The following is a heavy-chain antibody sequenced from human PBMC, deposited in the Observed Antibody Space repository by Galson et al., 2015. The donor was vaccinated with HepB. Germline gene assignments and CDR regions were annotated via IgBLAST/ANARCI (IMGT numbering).Heavy chain of an antibody. J-gene: IGHJ4*02. D-gene: IGHD6-13*01. CDR2: ISSSSSYI. CDR3: ARVSSSSCTDY. V-gene: IGHV3-21*01. CDR1: GFTFSSYS. Sequence: SLRLSCAASGFTFSSYSMNWVRQAPGKGLEWVSSISSSSSYIYYADSVKGRFTISRDNAKNSLYLQMNSLRAEDTAVYYCARVSSSSCTDYWGQGTLVTVSS.